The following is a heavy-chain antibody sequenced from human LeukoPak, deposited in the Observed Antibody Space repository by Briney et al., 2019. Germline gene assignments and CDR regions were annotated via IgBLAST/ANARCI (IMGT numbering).Heavy chain of an antibody. Sequence: GGSLRLSCAASGFTFSSYSMNWVRQAPGKGLEWVSSISSSSSTIYCADSVKGRFTISRDNAKNSLYLQMNSPRAEDTAVYYCARRTTTGGVFDYWGQGTLVTVSS. J-gene: IGHJ4*02. CDR2: ISSSSSTI. CDR1: GFTFSSYS. CDR3: ARRTTTGGVFDY. V-gene: IGHV3-48*01. D-gene: IGHD2/OR15-2a*01.